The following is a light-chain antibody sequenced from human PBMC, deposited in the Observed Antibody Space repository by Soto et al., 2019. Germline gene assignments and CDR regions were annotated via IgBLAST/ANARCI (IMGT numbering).Light chain of an antibody. Sequence: EIVLTQSPGTLSLSPGERATLSCRASQSVSSSYLAWYQQKPGQAPRLLIYGASSRATGIPYRFSGSGSGTDFTLTISRLEPEDFAVYYCQQYGSSFGQGTKVEIK. CDR3: QQYGSS. J-gene: IGKJ1*01. CDR1: QSVSSSY. CDR2: GAS. V-gene: IGKV3-20*01.